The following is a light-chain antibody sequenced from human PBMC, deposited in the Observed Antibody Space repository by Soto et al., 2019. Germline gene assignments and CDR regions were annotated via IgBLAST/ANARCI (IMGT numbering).Light chain of an antibody. CDR3: QQYGSSPLT. CDR2: GAS. CDR1: QSVSSSY. V-gene: IGKV3-20*01. Sequence: EIVLTQSPGTLSLSPGERSTLSCRSSQSVSSSYLAWYQQKPGQAPRLLIYGASNRATGIPPRFSGSGSGTDFTLTISRLEPEDFAVYYCQQYGSSPLTFGQGTRLEIK. J-gene: IGKJ5*01.